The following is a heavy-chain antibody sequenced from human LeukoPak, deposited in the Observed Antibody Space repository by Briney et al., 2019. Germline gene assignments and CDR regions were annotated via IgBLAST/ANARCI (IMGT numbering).Heavy chain of an antibody. J-gene: IGHJ6*03. D-gene: IGHD2/OR15-2a*01. Sequence: PSETPSLTCSVSGVSISSGSYYWGWIRQPPGMGLEWIGIIYHNGNTNYNPSLKSRVTISADTSRNQFSLRMDSVTAADTAVYYCARLWDSTGLYFYYYMDVWGEGTTVTVSS. CDR2: IYHNGNT. V-gene: IGHV4-39*01. CDR1: GVSISSGSYY. CDR3: ARLWDSTGLYFYYYMDV.